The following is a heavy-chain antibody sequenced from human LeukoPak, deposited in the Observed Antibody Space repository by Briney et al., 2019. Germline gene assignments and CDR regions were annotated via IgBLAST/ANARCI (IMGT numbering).Heavy chain of an antibody. Sequence: GGSLRLSCAASGFTFRIYAMSWVRQAPGKGLEWVSAIGGSGGDTYYVDSVKGRFIISRDNSKNTLSLQMSSLTAEDTAIYYCARDRWMVGWPTPDSWGQGTLVTVSS. CDR1: GFTFRIYA. V-gene: IGHV3-23*01. D-gene: IGHD2-15*01. CDR3: ARDRWMVGWPTPDS. CDR2: IGGSGGDT. J-gene: IGHJ4*02.